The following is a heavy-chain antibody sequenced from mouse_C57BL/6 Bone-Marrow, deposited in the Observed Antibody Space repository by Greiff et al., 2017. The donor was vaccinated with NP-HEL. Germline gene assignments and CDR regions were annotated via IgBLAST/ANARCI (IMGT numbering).Heavy chain of an antibody. CDR2: IDPSDSYT. Sequence: VQLQQPGAELVRPGTSVKLSCKASGYTFTSYWMHWVKQRPGQGLEWIGVIDPSDSYTNYNQKFKGKATLTVDTSSSTAYMQLSSLTSEDSAVYYCARKGLGNYWGQGTTLTVSS. CDR1: GYTFTSYW. V-gene: IGHV1-59*01. CDR3: ARKGLGNY. J-gene: IGHJ2*01. D-gene: IGHD3-1*01.